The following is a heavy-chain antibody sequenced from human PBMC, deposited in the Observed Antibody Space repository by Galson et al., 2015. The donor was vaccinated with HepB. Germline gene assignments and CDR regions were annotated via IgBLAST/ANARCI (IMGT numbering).Heavy chain of an antibody. Sequence: SLRLSCAASGFTFSSYSMNWVRQAPGKGLEWVSSISSSSSYIYYADSVKGRFTISRDNAKNSLYLQMNSLRAEDTAVYYCAKDLSDDYVWGSYRAAMDVWDQGTTVTVSS. J-gene: IGHJ6*02. D-gene: IGHD3-16*02. CDR1: GFTFSSYS. CDR2: ISSSSSYI. V-gene: IGHV3-21*01. CDR3: AKDLSDDYVWGSYRAAMDV.